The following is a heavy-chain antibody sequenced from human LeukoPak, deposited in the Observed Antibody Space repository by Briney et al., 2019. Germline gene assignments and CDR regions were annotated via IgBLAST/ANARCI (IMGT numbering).Heavy chain of an antibody. Sequence: SETLSLTCTVSGGSISSYYWSWIRQPPGKGLEWIGYIYYSGSTNYNPSLKSRVTISVDTSKNQFSLKLSSVTAADTAVYYCARAAMVPLRIDYWGQGTLVTVSS. D-gene: IGHD3-10*01. CDR3: ARAAMVPLRIDY. V-gene: IGHV4-59*01. CDR1: GGSISSYY. J-gene: IGHJ4*02. CDR2: IYYSGST.